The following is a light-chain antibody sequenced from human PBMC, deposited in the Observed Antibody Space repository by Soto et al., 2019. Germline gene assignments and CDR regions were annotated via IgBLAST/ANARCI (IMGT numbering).Light chain of an antibody. CDR2: EVN. Sequence: QSARTHPGSLSRAPGQSITMSCAGTSFDIDAYDYGSWHQQLPVKAPKPMISEVNNRPSGVSNRSSGSKSGKTAYLTISGLQVEAEAEYFCFSSTTTSAPVFGTGTKLTVL. V-gene: IGLV2-14*01. CDR1: SFDIDAYDY. J-gene: IGLJ1*01. CDR3: FSSTTTSAPV.